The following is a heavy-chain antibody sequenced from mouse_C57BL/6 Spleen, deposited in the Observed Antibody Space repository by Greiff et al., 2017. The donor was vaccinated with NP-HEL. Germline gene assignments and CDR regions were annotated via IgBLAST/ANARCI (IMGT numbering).Heavy chain of an antibody. CDR2: IDPSDSYT. D-gene: IGHD3-2*02. CDR1: GYTFTSYW. V-gene: IGHV1-59*01. CDR3: ARKWAAQALFDY. J-gene: IGHJ2*01. Sequence: QVQLQQPGAELVRPGTSVKLSCKASGYTFTSYWMHWVKQRPGQGLEWIGVIDPSDSYTNYNQKFKGKATLTVDTSSSTAYMQLSSLTSEDSAVYYCARKWAAQALFDYGGQGTTLTVSS.